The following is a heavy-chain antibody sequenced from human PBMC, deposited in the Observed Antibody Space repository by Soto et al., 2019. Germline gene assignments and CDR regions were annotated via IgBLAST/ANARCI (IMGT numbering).Heavy chain of an antibody. CDR1: GGTFSSYA. CDR3: ARLPLVVVPAADNWFDP. J-gene: IGHJ5*02. Sequence: QVQLVQSGAEVKKPGSSVKVSCKASGGTFSSYAISWVRQAPGQGLEWMGGIIPIFGTANYAQKFQGRVTFTADESTSTAYMELSSLRSEDTAVYYCARLPLVVVPAADNWFDPWGQGTLVTVSS. D-gene: IGHD2-2*01. CDR2: IIPIFGTA. V-gene: IGHV1-69*01.